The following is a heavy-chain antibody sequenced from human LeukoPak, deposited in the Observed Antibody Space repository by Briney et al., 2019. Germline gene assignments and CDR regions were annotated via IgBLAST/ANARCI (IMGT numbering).Heavy chain of an antibody. J-gene: IGHJ4*02. Sequence: ASVKVSCKASGYTFTSYGISWVRQAPGQGLERMGWISAYNGNTNYAQKLQGRVTMTTDTSTSTAYMELRSLRSDDTAVYYCARVGYSGSYYAGFDYWGQGTLVTVSS. CDR2: ISAYNGNT. V-gene: IGHV1-18*01. D-gene: IGHD1-26*01. CDR3: ARVGYSGSYYAGFDY. CDR1: GYTFTSYG.